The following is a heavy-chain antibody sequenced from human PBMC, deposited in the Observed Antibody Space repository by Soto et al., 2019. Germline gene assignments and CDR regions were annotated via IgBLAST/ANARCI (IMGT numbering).Heavy chain of an antibody. J-gene: IGHJ5*02. Sequence: QVQLVESGGGVVQPGRSLRLSCAASGFTFSSYAMHWVRQAPGKGLEWLAVISYDGSNKYYADSVKGRFTISRDNSKNTLYLQMTSLRAEDTAVYYCARGRECISTSCYSFWFDPWVQGTLVTVSS. CDR2: ISYDGSNK. CDR1: GFTFSSYA. CDR3: ARGRECISTSCYSFWFDP. V-gene: IGHV3-30-3*01. D-gene: IGHD2-2*01.